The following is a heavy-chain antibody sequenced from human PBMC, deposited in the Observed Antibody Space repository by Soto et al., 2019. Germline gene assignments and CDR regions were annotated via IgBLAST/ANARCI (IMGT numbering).Heavy chain of an antibody. CDR2: IYYSGST. Sequence: QVQLQESGPGLAKPSETLSLTCIVSGGSISGYYWSWIRQPPGKGLEWIGYIYYSGSTNYNPSLKSRVTMSVDTSKNQFSLKLSSVTAADTAVYYCARRYGGGFDYWGPGTLVTVSS. J-gene: IGHJ4*02. V-gene: IGHV4-59*08. CDR3: ARRYGGGFDY. CDR1: GGSISGYY. D-gene: IGHD3-10*01.